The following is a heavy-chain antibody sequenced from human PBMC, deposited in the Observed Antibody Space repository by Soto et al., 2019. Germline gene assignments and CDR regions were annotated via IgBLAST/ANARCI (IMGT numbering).Heavy chain of an antibody. CDR3: AGGVGDAF. CDR2: INQDGSEK. V-gene: IGHV3-7*01. D-gene: IGHD3-16*01. Sequence: EVHLVESGGGLVQTGGSLRLSCAIFESTVSRYWMNWVRQAPGKGLEWVAHINQDGSEKYYVDSVKGRFTISRDNAKKSLYLERNILRTADTAMYYCAGGVGDAFWGHGPLVTVSS. CDR1: ESTVSRYW. J-gene: IGHJ4*01.